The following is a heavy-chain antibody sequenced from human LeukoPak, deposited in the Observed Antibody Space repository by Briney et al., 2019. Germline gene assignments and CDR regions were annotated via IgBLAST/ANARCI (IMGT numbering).Heavy chain of an antibody. CDR2: IASDGSST. Sequence: QSGGSLRLSCAASGFTFSSYWMNWVRQARGKGLVWVSRIASDGSSTTYADSVKGRFSISRDNAKNTLYLQMNSLRVEDTAVYYCARGRPHGNDYWGQGTLVTVSP. CDR3: ARGRPHGNDY. CDR1: GFTFSSYW. V-gene: IGHV3-74*01. D-gene: IGHD4-23*01. J-gene: IGHJ4*02.